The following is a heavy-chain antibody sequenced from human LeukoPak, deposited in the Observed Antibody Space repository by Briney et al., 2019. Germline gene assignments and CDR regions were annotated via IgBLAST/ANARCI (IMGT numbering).Heavy chain of an antibody. D-gene: IGHD2-2*01. CDR3: ASWGVVPAAKNLNWFDP. J-gene: IGHJ5*02. V-gene: IGHV4-39*07. CDR1: SGSISNSNYY. Sequence: PSETLSLTCSVSSGSISNSNYYWGWIRQPPGKGLEWIGSIFYSGSTDYNPSLKSRVTISVDTSKNQFSLKLCSVTAADTAVYYCASWGVVPAAKNLNWFDPWGQGTLVTVSS. CDR2: IFYSGST.